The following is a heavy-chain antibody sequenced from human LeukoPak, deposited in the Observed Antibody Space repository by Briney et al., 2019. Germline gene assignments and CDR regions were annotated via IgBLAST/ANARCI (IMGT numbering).Heavy chain of an antibody. CDR3: ARADYDILTRLKREIDY. V-gene: IGHV3-74*01. Sequence: PGGSLRLSCAASGFTFSSYWMHWVRQAPGKGLVWVSRINSDGSSTSYADSVKGRFTISRDNAKNTLYLQMNSLRAEDTAVYYCARADYDILTRLKREIDYWGQGPLITVS. D-gene: IGHD3-9*01. J-gene: IGHJ4*02. CDR2: INSDGSST. CDR1: GFTFSSYW.